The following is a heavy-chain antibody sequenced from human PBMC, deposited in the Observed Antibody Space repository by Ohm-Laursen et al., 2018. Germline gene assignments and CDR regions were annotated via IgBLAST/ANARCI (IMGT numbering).Heavy chain of an antibody. CDR3: ARDTNYYDSSGYLSDY. CDR2: INPNSGGT. Sequence: ASVKVSCKASGYTFTGNYIHWVRQAPGQGLEWMGWINPNSGGTNYAQKFQGRVTMTRDTSISTAYMELSRLRSDDTAVYYCARDTNYYDSSGYLSDYWGQGTLVTVSS. CDR1: GYTFTGNY. D-gene: IGHD3-22*01. V-gene: IGHV1-2*02. J-gene: IGHJ4*02.